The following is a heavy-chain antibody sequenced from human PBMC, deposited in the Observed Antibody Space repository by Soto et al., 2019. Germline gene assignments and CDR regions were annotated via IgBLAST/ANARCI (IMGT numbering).Heavy chain of an antibody. CDR3: ARGIKGYYGVDV. V-gene: IGHV3-74*01. CDR2: INSDGSIT. CDR1: GFTFSSFW. D-gene: IGHD1-20*01. J-gene: IGHJ6*02. Sequence: GGSLRLSCAVSGFTFSSFWMHWVRQDPGKGLVWVSRINSDGSITNYADSVKGRFTISRDNAKNTVYLQMNSLRAEDSAVYYCARGIKGYYGVDVWGQGTTVTFSS.